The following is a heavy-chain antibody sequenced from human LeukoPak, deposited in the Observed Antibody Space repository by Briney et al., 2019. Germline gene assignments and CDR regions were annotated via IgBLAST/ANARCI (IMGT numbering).Heavy chain of an antibody. CDR2: IIPIFATA. J-gene: IGHJ4*02. CDR3: ASGSYSRGDY. CDR1: GGTFTTYI. V-gene: IGHV1-69*01. Sequence: GPQVKVSCKPSGGTFTTYIFTWVRQAPGQGLEWVGEIIPIFATAKYAQKFQGRVTITADESTSTVYMELSSLRSDDTAVYYCASGSYSRGDYWGQGTLVTVSS. D-gene: IGHD3-10*01.